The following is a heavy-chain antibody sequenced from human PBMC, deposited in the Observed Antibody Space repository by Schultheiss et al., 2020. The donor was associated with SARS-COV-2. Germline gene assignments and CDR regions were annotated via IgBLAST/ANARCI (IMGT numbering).Heavy chain of an antibody. CDR1: GFTFSSYW. Sequence: GGSLRLSCAASGFTFSSYWMHWVRQAPGKGLEWVAVISYDGSNKYYADSVKGRFTISRDNSKNTLYLQMNSLRAEDTAVYYCARGGRPFDYWGQGTLVTVSS. CDR3: ARGGRPFDY. CDR2: ISYDGSNK. D-gene: IGHD2-15*01. J-gene: IGHJ4*02. V-gene: IGHV3-30*03.